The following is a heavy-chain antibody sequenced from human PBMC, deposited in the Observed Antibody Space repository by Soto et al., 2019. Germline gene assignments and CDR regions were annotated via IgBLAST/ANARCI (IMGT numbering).Heavy chain of an antibody. CDR2: IYYSGST. V-gene: IGHV4-38-2*01. J-gene: IGHJ6*02. Sequence: SETLSLTCAVSGYSISSSNWWGWIRQPPGKGLEWIGSIYYSGSTYYNPSLKSRVTISVDTSKNQFSLKLSSVTAADTAVYYCARPAGSSKFYGMDVWGQGTTVTVSS. CDR1: GYSISSSNW. D-gene: IGHD2-2*01. CDR3: ARPAGSSKFYGMDV.